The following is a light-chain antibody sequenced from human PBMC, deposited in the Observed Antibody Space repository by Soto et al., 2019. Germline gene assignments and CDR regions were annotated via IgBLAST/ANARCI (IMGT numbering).Light chain of an antibody. J-gene: IGLJ3*02. CDR3: CSYAGSNVWV. V-gene: IGLV2-11*01. CDR2: DVF. CDR1: SSDVGDYNY. Sequence: QSALTQPRSVSGSPEQSVTISCTGTSSDVGDYNYVSWYQQHPGKAPKLMIYDVFKRSGVPNRFSGSKSGNTASLTISGLQVEDEADYYCCSYAGSNVWVFGGGTKLTVL.